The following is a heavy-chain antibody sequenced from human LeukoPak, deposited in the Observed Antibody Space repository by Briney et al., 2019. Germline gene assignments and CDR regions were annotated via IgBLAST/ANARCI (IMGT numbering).Heavy chain of an antibody. CDR3: ARDLSRSGQRLVIDY. D-gene: IGHD6-13*01. Sequence: VASVKVSCKASGGTFSSYAISWVRQAPGQGLEWMGRIIPILGIANYAQKFQGRVTITADKSTSTAYMELSSLRSEDTAVYYCARDLSRSGQRLVIDYWGQGTLVTVSS. CDR2: IIPILGIA. J-gene: IGHJ4*02. CDR1: GGTFSSYA. V-gene: IGHV1-69*04.